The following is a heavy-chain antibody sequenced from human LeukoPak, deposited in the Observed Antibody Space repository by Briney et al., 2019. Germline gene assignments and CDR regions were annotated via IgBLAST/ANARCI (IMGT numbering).Heavy chain of an antibody. CDR3: ARDRGDYSNHYYFDY. CDR1: GYTFTSYG. Sequence: ASVKVSCKASGYTFTSYGISWVRQAPGQGLEWMGWNSAYNGNTNYAQKLQGRVTMTTDTSTSTAYMELRSLRSDDTAVYYCARDRGDYSNHYYFDYWGQGTLVTVSS. V-gene: IGHV1-18*01. J-gene: IGHJ4*02. D-gene: IGHD4-11*01. CDR2: NSAYNGNT.